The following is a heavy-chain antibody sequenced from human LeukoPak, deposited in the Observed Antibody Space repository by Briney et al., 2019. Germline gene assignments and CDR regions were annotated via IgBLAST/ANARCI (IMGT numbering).Heavy chain of an antibody. D-gene: IGHD3-22*01. Sequence: GGSLRLSCAASGFSFSSYEMNWVRQAPGKGLEWVSYISNSGRTIFYGDSVKGRFTISRDNAKNSLYLQMNSLRAEDTAVYYWARRVSDGSGYCDYWGQGTLVTVSS. V-gene: IGHV3-48*03. CDR2: ISNSGRTI. CDR3: ARRVSDGSGYCDY. J-gene: IGHJ4*02. CDR1: GFSFSSYE.